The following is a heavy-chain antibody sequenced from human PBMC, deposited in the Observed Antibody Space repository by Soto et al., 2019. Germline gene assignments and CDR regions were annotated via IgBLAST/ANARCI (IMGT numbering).Heavy chain of an antibody. J-gene: IGHJ3*02. CDR3: ARSKDYGDLHDAFDI. CDR1: GYSFTSYW. V-gene: IGHV5-10-1*01. Sequence: GESLKISCKGSGYSFTSYWISWVRQMPGKGLEWMGRIDPSDSYTNYSPSFQGHVTISADKSISTAYLQWSSLKASDTAMYYCARSKDYGDLHDAFDIWGQGTMVTVSS. D-gene: IGHD4-17*01. CDR2: IDPSDSYT.